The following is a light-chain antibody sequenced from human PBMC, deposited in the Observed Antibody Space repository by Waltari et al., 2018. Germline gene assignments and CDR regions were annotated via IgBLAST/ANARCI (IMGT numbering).Light chain of an antibody. CDR2: EVS. Sequence: QPALTQPASVSGSPGQSITSPCTGTSSAVVYNNQVCWYQKHPAKVPKLIIYEVSKRPSGVSDRFSGSKSGNTASLTISGLQAEDEADYYCLSYAATVSFGFGGGTKLTVL. CDR1: SSAVVYNNQ. CDR3: LSYAATVSFG. V-gene: IGLV2-23*02. J-gene: IGLJ2*01.